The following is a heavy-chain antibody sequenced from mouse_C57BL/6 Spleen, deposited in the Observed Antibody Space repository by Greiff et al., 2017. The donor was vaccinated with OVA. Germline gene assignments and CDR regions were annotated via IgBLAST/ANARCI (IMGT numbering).Heavy chain of an antibody. CDR3: ARGQLRPYYFDY. J-gene: IGHJ2*01. D-gene: IGHD3-2*02. V-gene: IGHV1-50*01. CDR1: GYTFTSYW. CDR2: IDPSDSYT. Sequence: QVQLQRPGAELVKPGASVKLSCKASGYTFTSYWMQWVKQRPGQGLEWIGEIDPSDSYTNYNQKFKGKATLTVDTSSSTAYMQLSSLTSEDSAVYYCARGQLRPYYFDYWGQGTTLTVSS.